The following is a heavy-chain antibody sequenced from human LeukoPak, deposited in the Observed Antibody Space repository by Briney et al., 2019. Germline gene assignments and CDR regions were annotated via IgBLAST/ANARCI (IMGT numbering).Heavy chain of an antibody. J-gene: IGHJ6*02. V-gene: IGHV1-69*13. CDR1: GGTFSSYA. CDR2: IIPIFGTA. D-gene: IGHD2-15*01. Sequence: SVKVSCKASGGTFSSYAISWVRQAPGQGLEWMGGIIPIFGTANYAQKFQGRVTITADESTSTAYMELSSLRSEDTAVYYCARVVVVVAAKGRYYYYGMDVWGQGTAVTVSS. CDR3: ARVVVVVAAKGRYYYYGMDV.